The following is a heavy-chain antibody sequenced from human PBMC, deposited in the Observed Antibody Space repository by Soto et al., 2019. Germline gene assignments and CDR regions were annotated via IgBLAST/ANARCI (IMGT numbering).Heavy chain of an antibody. J-gene: IGHJ6*03. CDR3: WRHANGGAPFFYYYYYMDV. Sequence: GESLKISCKGSGYSFTSYWIGWVRQMPGKGLEWMGIIYPGDSDTRYSPSFQGQVTISADKSISTAYLQWSSLKASDTAMYYCWRHANGGAPFFYYYYYMDVWGKGTTVTVSS. CDR1: GYSFTSYW. D-gene: IGHD2-15*01. V-gene: IGHV5-51*01. CDR2: IYPGDSDT.